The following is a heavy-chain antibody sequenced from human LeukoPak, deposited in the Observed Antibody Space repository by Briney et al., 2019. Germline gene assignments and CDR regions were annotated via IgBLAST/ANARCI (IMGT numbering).Heavy chain of an antibody. CDR3: ARQHDSYYYYYIDA. V-gene: IGHV4-38-2*01. J-gene: IGHJ6*03. CDR2: LYHSDSA. CDR1: GYSISNGYY. Sequence: SGTLSLTCAVSGYSISNGYYWVWIRQPPGRGLEWIGSLYHSDSAYYNTSLRSRVSMSVDTSKNQFSLTLSFVTAADTAVYYCARQHDSYYYYYIDAWGSGTTVTVSS.